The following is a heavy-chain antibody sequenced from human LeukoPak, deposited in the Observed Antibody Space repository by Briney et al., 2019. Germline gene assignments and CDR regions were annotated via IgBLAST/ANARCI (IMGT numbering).Heavy chain of an antibody. D-gene: IGHD6-13*01. CDR1: GGSFSGYY. CDR2: INHSGST. V-gene: IGHV4-34*01. Sequence: NPSETLSLTCAVYGGSFSGYYWSWIRQPPGKGLEWIGEINHSGSTNYNPSLKSRVTISVDTSKNQFSLKLSSVTAADTAVYYCASLRRIAAAGTLRFIRWFDPWGQGTLVTVSS. CDR3: ASLRRIAAAGTLRFIRWFDP. J-gene: IGHJ5*02.